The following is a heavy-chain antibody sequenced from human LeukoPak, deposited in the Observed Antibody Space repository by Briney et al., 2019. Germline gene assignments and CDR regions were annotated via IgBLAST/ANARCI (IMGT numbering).Heavy chain of an antibody. CDR3: ARPAGYSSSWADY. J-gene: IGHJ4*02. V-gene: IGHV4-4*02. CDR1: GGSISSSNW. Sequence: SETLSLTCAVSGGSISSSNWWSWVRQPPGKGLEWIGEIYHSGSTNYNPSLKSRVTISVDKSKNQSSLKLSSVTAADTAVYYCARPAGYSSSWADYWGQGTLVTVSS. CDR2: IYHSGST. D-gene: IGHD6-13*01.